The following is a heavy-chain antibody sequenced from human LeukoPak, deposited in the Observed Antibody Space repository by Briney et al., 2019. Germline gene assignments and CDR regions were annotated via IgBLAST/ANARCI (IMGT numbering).Heavy chain of an antibody. CDR1: GFTFSSYA. CDR2: ISGNGDGT. J-gene: IGHJ4*02. CDR3: AKGGFIAVADDPFDY. D-gene: IGHD6-19*01. Sequence: GGSLRLSCTASGFTFSSYAMNWVRQAPGKGLEWVSGISGNGDGTYYADSVKGRFTISRDHSKNTLYLQMNSLRADDTAVYYCAKGGFIAVADDPFDYWGQGTLVTVSS. V-gene: IGHV3-23*01.